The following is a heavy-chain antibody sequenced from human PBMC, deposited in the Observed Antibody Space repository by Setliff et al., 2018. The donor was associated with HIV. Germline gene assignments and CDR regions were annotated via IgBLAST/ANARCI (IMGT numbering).Heavy chain of an antibody. J-gene: IGHJ4*02. Sequence: ASVKVSCKASGYTFTGYYMHWVRQAPGQGLEWMGWINPNSGGTNYAQKFQGRVTMTRDTSISTAYMGLSRLRSDDTAVYYCARGVEMGGPATIFDYWGQGTLVTVSS. CDR1: GYTFTGYY. CDR3: ARGVEMGGPATIFDY. D-gene: IGHD2-15*01. CDR2: INPNSGGT. V-gene: IGHV1-2*02.